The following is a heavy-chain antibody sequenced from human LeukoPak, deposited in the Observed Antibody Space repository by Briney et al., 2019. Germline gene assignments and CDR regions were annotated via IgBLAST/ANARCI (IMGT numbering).Heavy chain of an antibody. J-gene: IGHJ4*02. Sequence: PGGSLRVSCAATGFTTSSYSVYWVRQTPGKGLVWVSHINSDGSSTSYADSVKGRFTISRDNAKNTLYLQMNSLRAEDTAVYYCARLNSSGELHYWGQGTLVTVSS. CDR1: GFTTSSYS. CDR2: INSDGSST. CDR3: ARLNSSGELHY. D-gene: IGHD6-19*01. V-gene: IGHV3-74*01.